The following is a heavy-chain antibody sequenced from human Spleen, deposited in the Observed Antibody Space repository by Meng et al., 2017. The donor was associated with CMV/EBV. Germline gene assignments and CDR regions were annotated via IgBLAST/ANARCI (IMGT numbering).Heavy chain of an antibody. CDR1: GFTFSSYG. CDR2: IWYDGSNK. D-gene: IGHD1-26*01. Sequence: GESLKISCAASGFTFSSYGMHWVRQAPGKGLEWVAVIWYDGSNKYYADSVKGRFTISRDNSKNTLYLQMNSLRAEDTAFYYCARDVGWFDPWGQGTLVTVSS. J-gene: IGHJ5*02. CDR3: ARDVGWFDP. V-gene: IGHV3-33*01.